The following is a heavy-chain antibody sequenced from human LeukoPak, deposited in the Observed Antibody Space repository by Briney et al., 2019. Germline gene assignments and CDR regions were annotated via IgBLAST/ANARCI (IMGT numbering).Heavy chain of an antibody. Sequence: SETLSLTCTVSGGSISSGGYYWSWIRQHPGKGLEWIGYIYYSGSTYYNPSLKSRVTISVDTSKNQFSLKLSSVTAADTAVYYCARHGSPNSYYVPGGHDWYFDLWGRGTLVTVSS. V-gene: IGHV4-31*03. CDR1: GGSISSGGYY. J-gene: IGHJ2*01. CDR2: IYYSGST. D-gene: IGHD3-22*01. CDR3: ARHGSPNSYYVPGGHDWYFDL.